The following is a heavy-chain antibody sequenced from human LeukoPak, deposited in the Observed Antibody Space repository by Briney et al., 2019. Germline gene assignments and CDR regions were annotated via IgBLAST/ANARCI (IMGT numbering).Heavy chain of an antibody. Sequence: GGSLRLSCAASGFTFSSYSMNWVRQAPGKGLEWVSYISSSSSTIYYADSVKGRFTISRDNAKNSLYLQMNSLRAEDTAVYYCTKDQWFGEPSGGQGTLVTVSS. D-gene: IGHD3-10*01. CDR3: TKDQWFGEPS. V-gene: IGHV3-48*04. J-gene: IGHJ4*02. CDR2: ISSSSSTI. CDR1: GFTFSSYS.